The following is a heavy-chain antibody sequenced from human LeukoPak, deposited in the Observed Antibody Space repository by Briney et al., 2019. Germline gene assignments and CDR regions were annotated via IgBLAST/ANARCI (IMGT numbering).Heavy chain of an antibody. J-gene: IGHJ6*03. CDR3: ARGAQANYDFWSGYSMAYYYYMDV. CDR2: INPSGGST. D-gene: IGHD3-3*01. V-gene: IGHV1-46*01. Sequence: ASVKVSCKASGYTFTSYYMHWVRQAPGQGLEWMGIINPSGGSTSYAQKFQGRVTMTRDMSTSTVYMELSSLRSEDTAVYYCARGAQANYDFWSGYSMAYYYYMDVWGKGTTVTVSS. CDR1: GYTFTSYY.